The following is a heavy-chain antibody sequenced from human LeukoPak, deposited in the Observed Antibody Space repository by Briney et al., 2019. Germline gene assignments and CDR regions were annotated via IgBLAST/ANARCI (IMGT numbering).Heavy chain of an antibody. CDR1: GGSISSYY. J-gene: IGHJ4*02. Sequence: SETLSLTCTVSGGSISSYYWSWIRQPPGKGLEWIGYIYYSGSTNYNPSLKSRVTISVNTSKIQLSLKLSSVTAADTAVYYCARAKEGVAGFFDYWGRGTLVTVSS. CDR2: IYYSGST. D-gene: IGHD6-19*01. V-gene: IGHV4-59*01. CDR3: ARAKEGVAGFFDY.